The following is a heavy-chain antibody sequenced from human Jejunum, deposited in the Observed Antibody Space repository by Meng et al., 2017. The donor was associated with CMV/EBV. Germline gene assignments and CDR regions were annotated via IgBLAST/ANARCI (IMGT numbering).Heavy chain of an antibody. V-gene: IGHV3-74*01. CDR2: IDSDGSST. CDR1: GFTFSRYW. J-gene: IGHJ4*02. CDR3: ARDIKNSRSYVDY. D-gene: IGHD6-6*01. Sequence: SGFTFSRYWMDWVRQGPGKGLVWVSRIDSDGSSTSYADSVEGRFTISRDNAKNTLYLQMNSLRAEDTAIYYCARDIKNSRSYVDYWGQGTQVTVSS.